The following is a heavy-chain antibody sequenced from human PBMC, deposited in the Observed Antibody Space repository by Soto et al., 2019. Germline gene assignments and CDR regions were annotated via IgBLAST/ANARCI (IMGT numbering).Heavy chain of an antibody. Sequence: SGPTLVNPTQTLTLTCTFSGFSLSTRAMCVSWIRQPPGKALEWLALINWDDDKYYNTSLKTRLTISKDTSKNQVVLTMTNMDPVDTATYYCARIPGYYGSQSYTYFDYWGQGTLVTVSS. V-gene: IGHV2-70*01. CDR2: INWDDDK. CDR3: ARIPGYYGSQSYTYFDY. D-gene: IGHD3-10*01. J-gene: IGHJ4*02. CDR1: GFSLSTRAMC.